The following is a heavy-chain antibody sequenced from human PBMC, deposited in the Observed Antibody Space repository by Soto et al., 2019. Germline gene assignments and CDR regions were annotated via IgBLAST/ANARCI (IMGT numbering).Heavy chain of an antibody. CDR1: GFTFSSYS. Sequence: EVQLVESGGGLVKPGGSLRLSCAASGFTFSSYSMNWVRHAPGKGLEWVSSISSSSSYIYYADSVKGRFTISRDNAKNSLYLQMNSLRAEDTAVYYCARGRVAGTIDYWGQGTLVTVSS. D-gene: IGHD2-15*01. V-gene: IGHV3-21*01. J-gene: IGHJ4*02. CDR2: ISSSSSYI. CDR3: ARGRVAGTIDY.